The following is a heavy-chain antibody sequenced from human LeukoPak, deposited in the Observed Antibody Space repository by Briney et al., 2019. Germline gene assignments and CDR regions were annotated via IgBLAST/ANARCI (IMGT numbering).Heavy chain of an antibody. CDR2: ISSSSSTI. D-gene: IGHD6-6*01. V-gene: IGHV3-48*04. Sequence: GGSLRLSCAASGFTFSSYSMNWVRQAPGKGLEWVSYISSSSSTIYYADSVKGRFTISRDNAKNSLYLQMNSLRAEDTAVYYCARDLMYSSSYYWGQGTLVTVSS. J-gene: IGHJ4*02. CDR1: GFTFSSYS. CDR3: ARDLMYSSSYY.